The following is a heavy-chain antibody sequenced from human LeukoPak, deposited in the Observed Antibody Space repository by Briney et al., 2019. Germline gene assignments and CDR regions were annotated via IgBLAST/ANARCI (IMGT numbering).Heavy chain of an antibody. D-gene: IGHD3-3*01. Sequence: PGRSLRLSCAASGFTFSSYGMHWVRQAPGKGLEWVAVISYDGSNKYYADSVKGRFTISRDNSKNTLYLQMNSLRAEDTAVYYCARPYDFWSGYQGPLDYWGQGTLVTVSS. CDR1: GFTFSSYG. J-gene: IGHJ4*02. V-gene: IGHV3-30*03. CDR3: ARPYDFWSGYQGPLDY. CDR2: ISYDGSNK.